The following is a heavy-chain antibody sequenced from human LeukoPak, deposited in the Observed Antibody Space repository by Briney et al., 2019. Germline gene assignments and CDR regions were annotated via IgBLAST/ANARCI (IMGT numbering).Heavy chain of an antibody. V-gene: IGHV3-23*01. J-gene: IGHJ4*02. CDR3: AKHRGYDGPNFDY. Sequence: GGSLRLSCAVSGFTFSSYAMNWVRQAPGKGLEWVSTISGSGGSTYYAGSVKGRFTITRDNSKNTLYLQMNSLRAEDTAVYYCAKHRGYDGPNFDYWGQGTLVTVSS. CDR2: ISGSGGST. D-gene: IGHD5-12*01. CDR1: GFTFSSYA.